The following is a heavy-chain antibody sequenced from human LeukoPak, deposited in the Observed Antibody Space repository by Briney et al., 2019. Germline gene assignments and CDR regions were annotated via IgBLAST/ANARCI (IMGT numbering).Heavy chain of an antibody. CDR1: GGSFSGYY. Sequence: QPSETLSLTCAVYGGSFSGYYWSWIRQPPGKGLEWIGEINHSGSTNYNPSLKSRVTISVDTSKNQFSLKLSSVTAADTAVYYCARARLRYFDWSKKQTYPGTCYFDYWGQGTLVTVSS. CDR2: INHSGST. D-gene: IGHD3-9*01. J-gene: IGHJ4*02. CDR3: ARARLRYFDWSKKQTYPGTCYFDY. V-gene: IGHV4-34*01.